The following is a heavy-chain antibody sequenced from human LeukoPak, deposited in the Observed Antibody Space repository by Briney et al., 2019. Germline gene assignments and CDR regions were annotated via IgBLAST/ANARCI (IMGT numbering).Heavy chain of an antibody. V-gene: IGHV4-34*01. CDR1: GGSFSGYY. CDR3: ARGPGYGGNSTLDY. Sequence: SETLSLTCAVYGGSFSGYYWSWIRQPPGKGLEWIGEIYHSGSTNYNPSLKSRVTISVDTSKNQFSLKLSSVTAADTAVYYCARGPGYGGNSTLDYWGQGTLVTVSS. D-gene: IGHD4-23*01. J-gene: IGHJ4*02. CDR2: IYHSGST.